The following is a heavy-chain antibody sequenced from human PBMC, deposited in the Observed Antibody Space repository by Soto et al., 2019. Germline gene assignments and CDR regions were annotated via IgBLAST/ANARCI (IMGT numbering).Heavy chain of an antibody. CDR3: ARGPVVVRKDWYFDL. D-gene: IGHD2-21*01. CDR1: GGTYSSYA. J-gene: IGHJ2*01. Sequence: QVQLVQSGAEVKKPGSSVKVSCKASGGTYSSYAISWVRQAPGQGLEWMGGIIPIFGTANYAQKFQGRVTITADESTSTAYMELGSLRSEDTGVYYCARGPVVVRKDWYFDLWGRGTLVTVSS. CDR2: IIPIFGTA. V-gene: IGHV1-69*12.